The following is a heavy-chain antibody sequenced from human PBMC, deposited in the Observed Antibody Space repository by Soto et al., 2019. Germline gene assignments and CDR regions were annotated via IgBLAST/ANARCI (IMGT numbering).Heavy chain of an antibody. D-gene: IGHD3-3*01. J-gene: IGHJ4*02. CDR3: ATGVIWIGYFTVDS. CDR1: GGSFGNSA. Sequence: QVQLVQSGAEVKKPGSSVKVSCKASGGSFGNSAINWVRQTPGQGLEWLGGFIPVYRTLNYARKFQGRVTITADESTGTAYMTLSSLASDDTAVYYCATGVIWIGYFTVDSWGQGTRVTVSS. CDR2: FIPVYRTL. V-gene: IGHV1-69*01.